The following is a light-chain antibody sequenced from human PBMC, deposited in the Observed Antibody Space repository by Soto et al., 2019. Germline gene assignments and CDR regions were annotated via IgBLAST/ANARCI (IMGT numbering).Light chain of an antibody. CDR1: QSVSSN. Sequence: EIVMTQSPATLSVSPGERATLSCRASQSVSSNFAWYQQKPGQAPRLLIYGTSTRATGLPPRFSGSGSGTDFTLTISSLQSEDFAVYYCQQYNRWPYTFGQGTKLEIK. J-gene: IGKJ2*01. V-gene: IGKV3-15*01. CDR3: QQYNRWPYT. CDR2: GTS.